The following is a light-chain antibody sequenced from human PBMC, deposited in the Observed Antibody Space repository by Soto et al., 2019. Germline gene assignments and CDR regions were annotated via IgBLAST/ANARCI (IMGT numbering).Light chain of an antibody. CDR3: QQHSSSSLT. J-gene: IGKJ4*01. CDR1: QNVNSNF. Sequence: EIVLTQSPGTLSLSPGERATLSCRASQNVNSNFLAWYQQKPGQAPRLLIYDASNRATGIPDRFSGSGSGTDFTLTISRLEPEDFAVYYCQQHSSSSLTFGGGTKVEMK. V-gene: IGKV3-20*01. CDR2: DAS.